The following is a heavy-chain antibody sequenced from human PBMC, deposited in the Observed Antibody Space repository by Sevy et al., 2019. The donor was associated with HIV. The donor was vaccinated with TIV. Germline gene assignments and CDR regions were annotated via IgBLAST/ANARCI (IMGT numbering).Heavy chain of an antibody. CDR3: AKEPVMVVDYYSMDV. Sequence: GGSLRLSCAASGFTFSNYGMHWVRQAPGKGLEWVAFIRYDGSNKNNADSVKGPFTISRENSKNTLYLQMNRLRPEDTAVYYCAKEPVMVVDYYSMDVWGQGTTVTVSS. D-gene: IGHD2-8*02. J-gene: IGHJ6*02. CDR2: IRYDGSNK. CDR1: GFTFSNYG. V-gene: IGHV3-30*02.